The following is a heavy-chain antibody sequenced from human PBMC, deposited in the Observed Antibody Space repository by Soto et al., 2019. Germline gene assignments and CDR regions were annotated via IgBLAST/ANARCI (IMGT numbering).Heavy chain of an antibody. D-gene: IGHD2-2*01. CDR3: ATGSSYCSTTGCLYWYLDL. J-gene: IGHJ2*01. CDR2: NYHSGTT. CDR1: SGSISGNNW. Sequence: QVHLQESGPGLVKASGTLSLTCAVSSGSISGNNWWRWVRQPPGKRLEWSGVNYHSGTTNYNPSLKSRVTISVDTSKNQFSLNFNAVTAADTAVYYCATGSSYCSTTGCLYWYLDLWGRGTLVSVSS. V-gene: IGHV4-4*02.